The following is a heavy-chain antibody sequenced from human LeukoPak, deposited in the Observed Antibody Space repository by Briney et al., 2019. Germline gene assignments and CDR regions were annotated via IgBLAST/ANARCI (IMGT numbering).Heavy chain of an antibody. Sequence: ASVKVSCKVSGYTLTESSMHWVRQAPGKGLEWMGGLDPEDGETIYAQKFQGRVTMTEDTSTDTAYMELSSLRSEDTAVYSCATGRPPYNDFYYFDYWGQGTLVTVSS. CDR1: GYTLTESS. CDR2: LDPEDGET. V-gene: IGHV1-24*01. CDR3: ATGRPPYNDFYYFDY. D-gene: IGHD3-3*01. J-gene: IGHJ4*02.